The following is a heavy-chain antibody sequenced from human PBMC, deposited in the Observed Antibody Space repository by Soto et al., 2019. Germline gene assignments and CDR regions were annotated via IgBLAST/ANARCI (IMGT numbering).Heavy chain of an antibody. CDR1: GGTIRSPDW. J-gene: IGHJ5*02. V-gene: IGHV4-4*02. D-gene: IGHD6-19*01. CDR2: IFQSGST. CDR3: ARGRGRYSSGWSWFDP. Sequence: SETLSPTCGVSGGTIRSPDWWTWVRQRPGKGLEWIGEIFQSGSTNYTPSLESRVSISVDKSKNQFSLTLTSVTAADTAVYFCARGRGRYSSGWSWFDPWGQGILVTVSS.